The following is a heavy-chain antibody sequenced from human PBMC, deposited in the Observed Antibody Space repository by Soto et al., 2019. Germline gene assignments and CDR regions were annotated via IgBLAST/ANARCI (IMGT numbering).Heavy chain of an antibody. Sequence: SETLSLTCTVSNGSISKYSWSWIRQPPGKGLEWIGYVYHTGRTSYNPSLKSRVSISMDTSKNQFSLNLDSVTAADTAVYFCARYFAYFDSWGQGTVVTVSS. CDR3: ARYFAYFDS. D-gene: IGHD3-9*01. V-gene: IGHV4-59*01. J-gene: IGHJ4*02. CDR2: VYHTGRT. CDR1: NGSISKYS.